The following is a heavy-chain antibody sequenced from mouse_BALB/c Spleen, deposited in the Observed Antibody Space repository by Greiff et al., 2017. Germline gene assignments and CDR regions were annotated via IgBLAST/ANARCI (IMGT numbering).Heavy chain of an antibody. Sequence: EVKLQESGAELVRPGALVKLSCKASGFNIKDYYMHWVKQRPEQGLEWIGWIDPENGNTIYDPKFQGKASITADTSSNTAYLQLSSLTSEDTAVYYCARGGTTATTAWFAYWGQGTLVTVSA. V-gene: IGHV14-1*02. CDR2: IDPENGNT. J-gene: IGHJ3*01. CDR3: ARGGTTATTAWFAY. D-gene: IGHD1-2*01. CDR1: GFNIKDYY.